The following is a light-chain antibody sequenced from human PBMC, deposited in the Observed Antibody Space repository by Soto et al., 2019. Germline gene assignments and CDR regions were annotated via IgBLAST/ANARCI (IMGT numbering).Light chain of an antibody. V-gene: IGKV1-12*01. CDR1: QGVGGW. CDR3: QQTDSLPLA. CDR2: ATS. J-gene: IGKJ3*01. Sequence: IQMTQSPSSVSASVGDRVTMTCRARQGVGGWLAWYQQNPGKVPKLLIYATSSLHSGVPSRFSGSGSGTDVTLSISSRQPEDSATDYCQQTDSLPLAFGPGTKVYIK.